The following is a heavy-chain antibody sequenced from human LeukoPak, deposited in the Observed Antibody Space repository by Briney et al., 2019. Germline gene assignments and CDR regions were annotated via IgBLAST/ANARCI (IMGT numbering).Heavy chain of an antibody. CDR1: GASFRSDTYF. CDR2: IYYSGNT. Sequence: SETLSLTCTVSGASFRSDTYFWGWLRQPPGTGPEWLGSIYYSGNTYYNPSLKSRVTISIDTSKNQFSLKLSSVTAADTAVYYCTRTHNKPTNWFDPWGQGTLVTVSS. V-gene: IGHV4-39*01. J-gene: IGHJ5*02. CDR3: TRTHNKPTNWFDP.